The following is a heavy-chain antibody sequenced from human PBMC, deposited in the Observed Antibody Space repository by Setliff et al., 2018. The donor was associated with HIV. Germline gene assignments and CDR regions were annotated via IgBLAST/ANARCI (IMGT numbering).Heavy chain of an antibody. V-gene: IGHV4-4*09. D-gene: IGHD3-3*01. Sequence: SETLSLTCTVSGGSISDTYYTWIRQTPGKGLEWIGLMHVSRETHYNPSLKSRVTISVDTPKNQFSLKLSSVTAADTAVYYCARVPFTTGFDSWGQGTLVTVSS. CDR2: MHVSRET. J-gene: IGHJ4*02. CDR3: ARVPFTTGFDS. CDR1: GGSISDTY.